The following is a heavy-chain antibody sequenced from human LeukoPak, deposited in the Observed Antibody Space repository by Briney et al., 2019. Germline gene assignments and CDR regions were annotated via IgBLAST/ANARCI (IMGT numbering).Heavy chain of an antibody. V-gene: IGHV3-23*01. J-gene: IGHJ5*01. CDR3: ANYGLGATYAAEGWFDS. D-gene: IGHD4-17*01. Sequence: GGSLRLSCAASGFTFSSYAMSWVRQAPGKGLEGVSAISGSGGSTYYADSVKGRFTISRDNSKNTLYLQMNSLRAEDTAVYYCANYGLGATYAAEGWFDSWGQGTLVTVSS. CDR2: ISGSGGST. CDR1: GFTFSSYA.